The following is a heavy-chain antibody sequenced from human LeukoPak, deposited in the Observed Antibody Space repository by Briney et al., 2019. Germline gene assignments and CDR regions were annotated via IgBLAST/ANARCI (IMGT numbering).Heavy chain of an antibody. CDR3: ARRVVITPRTIAAFDY. V-gene: IGHV4-39*01. J-gene: IGHJ4*02. D-gene: IGHD3-9*01. Sequence: SETLSLTCTVSGGSISSSSYYWGWIRQPPGKGLEWIGSIYYRGSTYYNPSLKSRVTISVDTSKNQFSLKLSSVTAADTAVYYCARRVVITPRTIAAFDYWGQGTLVTVSS. CDR2: IYYRGST. CDR1: GGSISSSSYY.